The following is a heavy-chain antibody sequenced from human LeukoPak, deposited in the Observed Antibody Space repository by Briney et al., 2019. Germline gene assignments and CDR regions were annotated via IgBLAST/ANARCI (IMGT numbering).Heavy chain of an antibody. CDR1: GFTFSSYA. CDR3: ARGPGYSSGWYVLSVDY. D-gene: IGHD6-19*01. J-gene: IGHJ4*02. V-gene: IGHV3-30-3*01. CDR2: ISYDGSTK. Sequence: GRSLRLSCAASGFTFSSYAMHWVRQAPGKGLEWVAVISYDGSTKYYADSVKGRFTTSRDNSKNMLYLQMNSLSAEDTAVYYCARGPGYSSGWYVLSVDYWGQGTLVTVSS.